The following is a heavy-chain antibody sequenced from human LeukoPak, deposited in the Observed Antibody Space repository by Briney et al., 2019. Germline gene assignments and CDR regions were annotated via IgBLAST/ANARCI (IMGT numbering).Heavy chain of an antibody. CDR2: IIPILDVT. CDR3: ARGQQLVGNYYYYGMDV. D-gene: IGHD6-13*01. Sequence: SVKVSCKASGGTFTNYAINWVRQAPGQGLEWMGRIIPILDVTNYAQKFQGRVTITADQSTSTAYMELSSLRSEDTALYYCARGQQLVGNYYYYGMDVWGQGTTVTVSS. J-gene: IGHJ6*02. CDR1: GGTFTNYA. V-gene: IGHV1-69*04.